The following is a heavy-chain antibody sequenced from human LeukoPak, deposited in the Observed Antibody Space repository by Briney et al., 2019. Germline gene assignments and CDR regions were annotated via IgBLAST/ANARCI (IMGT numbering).Heavy chain of an antibody. Sequence: VASVKVSCKASGYTFTGYYMHWVRQAPGQGLEWMGWINPNSGGTNYAQKFQGRVTMTRDTSISTAYMELSRLRSDDTAVYYCARTLPRLLLIFFDYWGQGTLVTVSS. CDR2: INPNSGGT. V-gene: IGHV1-2*02. D-gene: IGHD1-26*01. CDR3: ARTLPRLLLIFFDY. CDR1: GYTFTGYY. J-gene: IGHJ4*02.